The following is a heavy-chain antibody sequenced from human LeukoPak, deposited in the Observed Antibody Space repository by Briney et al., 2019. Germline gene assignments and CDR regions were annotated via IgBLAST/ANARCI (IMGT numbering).Heavy chain of an antibody. J-gene: IGHJ4*02. Sequence: GASVKVSCKASGYTFTSYYMHWVRQAPGQGLEWMGIINPSGDSTSYAQKFQGRVTMTRDTSISTAYMELSRLRSDDTAVYYCARDSSSPDYWGQGTLVTVSS. D-gene: IGHD6-13*01. V-gene: IGHV1-46*01. CDR1: GYTFTSYY. CDR2: INPSGDST. CDR3: ARDSSSPDY.